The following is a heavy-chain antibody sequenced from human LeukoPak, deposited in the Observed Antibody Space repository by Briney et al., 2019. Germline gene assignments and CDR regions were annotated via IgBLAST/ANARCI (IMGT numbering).Heavy chain of an antibody. CDR2: ISSSGSTI. V-gene: IGHV3-48*03. Sequence: GGSLRLSCAASGFTFSSYEMNRVRQAPGKGLEWVSYISSSGSTIYYADSVKGRFTISRDNAKNSLYLQMNSLRAEDTAVYYCARDNYYDSSGYPVNAFDIWGQGTMVTVSS. D-gene: IGHD3-22*01. CDR3: ARDNYYDSSGYPVNAFDI. J-gene: IGHJ3*02. CDR1: GFTFSSYE.